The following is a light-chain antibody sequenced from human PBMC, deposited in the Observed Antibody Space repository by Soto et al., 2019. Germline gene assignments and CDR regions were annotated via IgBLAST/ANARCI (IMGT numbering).Light chain of an antibody. CDR1: QRVSSSY. CDR3: QQYGSSPLT. CDR2: GAS. Sequence: EIVLTQSPGTLSLSPGERATLSCRASQRVSSSYLAWYQQKPGQAPRHLIYGASSRATGIPDRFSGSGSGTDFTLTISRLEPEDFAVYYCQQYGSSPLTFGGGTKVEIK. V-gene: IGKV3-20*01. J-gene: IGKJ4*01.